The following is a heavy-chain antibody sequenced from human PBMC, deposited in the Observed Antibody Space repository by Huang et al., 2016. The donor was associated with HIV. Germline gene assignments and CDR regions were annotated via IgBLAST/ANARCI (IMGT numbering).Heavy chain of an antibody. CDR1: GYTFDSYG. D-gene: IGHD6-19*01. CDR3: ARDATGYGPGWSTEFDY. V-gene: IGHV1-18*04. CDR2: LGPHSGKT. Sequence: HVQLVQSGADVKKPGASVKVSCKASGYTFDSYGINWVRQSPGQGLEWMGWLGPHSGKTNHAQKLQGRVTMTTDTTTSTAYMELRILTSDDTAVYYCARDATGYGPGWSTEFDYWGQGTLVTVSS. J-gene: IGHJ4*02.